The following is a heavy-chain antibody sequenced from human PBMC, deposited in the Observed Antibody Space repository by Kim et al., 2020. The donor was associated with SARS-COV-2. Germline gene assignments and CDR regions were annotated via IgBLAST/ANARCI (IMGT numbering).Heavy chain of an antibody. CDR3: ARGYHYGMDV. J-gene: IGHJ6*02. D-gene: IGHD2-2*01. V-gene: IGHV3-74*01. Sequence: IHAESVKGRFTVSRDNAKNMLYLQMDSLRAEDTAVYFCARGYHYGMDVWGQGTTVTVSS.